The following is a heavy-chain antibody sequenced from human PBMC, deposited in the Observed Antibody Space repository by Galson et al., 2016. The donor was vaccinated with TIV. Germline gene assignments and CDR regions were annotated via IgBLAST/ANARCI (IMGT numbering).Heavy chain of an antibody. J-gene: IGHJ4*02. CDR2: ISYDGSNK. V-gene: IGHV3-30*04. D-gene: IGHD5-12*01. Sequence: SLRLSCAGSGFTFSDYVLNWVRQAPGKGLQWVAVISYDGSNKFDADSVRGRFTISRDNSQNTLYLQMHSLRAEDTAVYYCARDMGGYVQRRNFDYWGQGTLVTVSS. CDR1: GFTFSDYV. CDR3: ARDMGGYVQRRNFDY.